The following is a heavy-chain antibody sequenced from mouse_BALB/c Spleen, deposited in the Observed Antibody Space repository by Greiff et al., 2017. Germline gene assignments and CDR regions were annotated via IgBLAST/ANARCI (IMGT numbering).Heavy chain of an antibody. V-gene: IGHV3-6*02. CDR2: ISYDGSN. D-gene: IGHD5-1*01. CDR3: ARGYLYYYAMDY. Sequence: VQLKESGPGLVKPSQSLSLTCSVTGYSITSGYYWNWIRQFPGNKLEWMGYISYDGSNNYNPSLKNRISITRDTSKNQFFLKLNSVTTEDTATYYCARGYLYYYAMDYWGQGTSVTVSS. J-gene: IGHJ4*01. CDR1: GYSITSGYY.